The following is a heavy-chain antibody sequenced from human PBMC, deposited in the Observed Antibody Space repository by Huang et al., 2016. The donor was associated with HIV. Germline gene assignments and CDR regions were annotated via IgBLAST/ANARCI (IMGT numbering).Heavy chain of an antibody. CDR3: ATSRSGSGWFLDI. D-gene: IGHD6-19*01. CDR2: VNHGGST. Sequence: QVQLYQWGAGPLRPSETLSLTCGVSGGSLHGYYWNWLRQSPGRGLEWMGEVNHGGSTKDNPCLKSRVTISVDTSKIQFSLNLTSVTATDTADYYCATSRSGSGWFLDIWGRGTLVSVS. J-gene: IGHJ2*01. V-gene: IGHV4-34*01. CDR1: GGSLHGYY.